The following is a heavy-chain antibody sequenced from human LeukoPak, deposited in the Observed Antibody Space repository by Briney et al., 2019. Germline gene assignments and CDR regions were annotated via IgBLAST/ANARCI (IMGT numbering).Heavy chain of an antibody. CDR1: GFTFSSYS. Sequence: GGSLRLSCAASGFTFSSYSMNWVRQAPGKGLEWVSSISSSSSYIYYADSVKGRFTISRDNAKNSLYLQMNSLRAEDTAVYYCARDRAITMVRGVIIKRADAFDIWGQGTMVTVSS. V-gene: IGHV3-21*01. CDR2: ISSSSSYI. CDR3: ARDRAITMVRGVIIKRADAFDI. D-gene: IGHD3-10*01. J-gene: IGHJ3*02.